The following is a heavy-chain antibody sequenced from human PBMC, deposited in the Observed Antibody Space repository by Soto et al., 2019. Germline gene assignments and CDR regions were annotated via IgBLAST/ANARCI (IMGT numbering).Heavy chain of an antibody. CDR1: GGSISSYY. D-gene: IGHD2-21*01. CDR2: IYTSGIT. Sequence: KTSETLSLTCTVSGGSISSYYWSWIRQPAGKGLEWIGRIYTSGITNYNPSLMNRVTLSVDTSKNQFSLKLTSVTAADTAVYYCARTAARFPAPFDYWGPGTLVTVSS. CDR3: ARTAARFPAPFDY. V-gene: IGHV4-4*07. J-gene: IGHJ4*02.